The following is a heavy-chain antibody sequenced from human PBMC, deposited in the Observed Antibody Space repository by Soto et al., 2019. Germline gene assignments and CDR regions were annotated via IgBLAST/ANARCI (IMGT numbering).Heavy chain of an antibody. CDR3: ARGLFPCFEYSSSCFDY. V-gene: IGHV4-34*01. Sequence: QVQLQQRGAGLLKPSETLSLTCAVYGGSFSGYYWSWIRQPPGKGLELIGEINHSGSTNYNPSLKSRVIISVVTAKNPFSRKLTSVTAADTAVYYCARGLFPCFEYSSSCFDYWGQGTLVTVSS. D-gene: IGHD6-6*01. J-gene: IGHJ4*02. CDR2: INHSGST. CDR1: GGSFSGYY.